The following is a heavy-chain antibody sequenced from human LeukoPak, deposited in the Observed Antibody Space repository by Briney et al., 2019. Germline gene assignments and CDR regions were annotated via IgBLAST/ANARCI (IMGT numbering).Heavy chain of an antibody. CDR1: GGSISSYY. CDR3: ARTVVVPAATTEFDY. Sequence: SETLSLTCTVSGGSISSYYWSWIRQLPGKGLEWIGYIYYSGSTNYNPSLKSRVTMSVDTSKNQFSLKLSSVTAAGTAVYYCARTVVVPAATTEFDYWGQGTLVTVSS. CDR2: IYYSGST. D-gene: IGHD2-2*01. J-gene: IGHJ4*02. V-gene: IGHV4-59*01.